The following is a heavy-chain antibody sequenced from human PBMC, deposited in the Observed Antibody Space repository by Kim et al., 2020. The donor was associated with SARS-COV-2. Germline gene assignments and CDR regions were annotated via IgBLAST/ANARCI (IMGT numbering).Heavy chain of an antibody. CDR3: ARDIRFGYYYYGMDV. V-gene: IGHV4-59*13. D-gene: IGHD3-10*01. Sequence: SETLSLTCTVSGGSISSYYWSWIRQPPGKGLEWIGYIYYSGSTNYNPSLKSRVTISVDTSKNQFSLKLSSVTAADTAVYYCARDIRFGYYYYGMDVWGQGTTVTVSS. CDR2: IYYSGST. CDR1: GGSISSYY. J-gene: IGHJ6*02.